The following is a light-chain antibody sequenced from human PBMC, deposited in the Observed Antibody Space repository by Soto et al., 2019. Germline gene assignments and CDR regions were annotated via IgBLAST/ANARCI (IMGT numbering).Light chain of an antibody. CDR2: ANN. J-gene: IGLJ2*01. Sequence: QSVLTQPPSVSGAPGQRVTISCTGSSSNIGAGYDVHWYQQLPETAPKLLISANNNRPSGVPDRFFGFKSGTSASLAITGLQAEYEADYYCQSFDSSLGGHVVFGGGTKLTVL. CDR3: QSFDSSLGGHVV. CDR1: SSNIGAGYD. V-gene: IGLV1-40*01.